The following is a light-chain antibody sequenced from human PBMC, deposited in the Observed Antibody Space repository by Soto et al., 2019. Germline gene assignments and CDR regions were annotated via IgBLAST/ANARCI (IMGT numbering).Light chain of an antibody. Sequence: QSVLAQPASVSGCPGQSISVSCTGTSSDVGTYKYVAWYQQLPGKAPNLMIYEVSNRPSGVSNRFSGSKSGNTASLTISELQAEDEADYYCSPYTSRSTPVFGGGTKVTVL. CDR2: EVS. CDR3: SPYTSRSTPV. J-gene: IGLJ2*01. V-gene: IGLV2-14*01. CDR1: SSDVGTYKY.